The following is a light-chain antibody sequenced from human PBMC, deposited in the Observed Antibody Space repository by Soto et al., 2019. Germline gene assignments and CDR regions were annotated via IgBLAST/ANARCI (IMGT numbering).Light chain of an antibody. Sequence: EIVLTQSPATLSLSPGERATLSCRASQNVSTYLAWYQQKPGQTPRLLIYDASNRATGIPARFSGSGSGTEFTLTTSSLEPEDFAVDYFQQRTTWLTFGTRTKVDIK. J-gene: IGKJ3*01. CDR2: DAS. V-gene: IGKV3-11*01. CDR1: QNVSTY. CDR3: QQRTTWLT.